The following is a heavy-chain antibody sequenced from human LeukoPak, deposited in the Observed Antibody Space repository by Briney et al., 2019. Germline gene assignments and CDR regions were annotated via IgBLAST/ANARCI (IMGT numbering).Heavy chain of an antibody. D-gene: IGHD5-18*01. V-gene: IGHV1-2*06. J-gene: IGHJ4*02. CDR2: INPNSGGT. CDR1: GYTFTGYY. Sequence: ASVTVSCTASGYTFTGYYMHWVRQAPGQGLEWMGRINPNSGGTNYAQKFQGRVTMTRDTSISTAYMELSRLRSDDTAVYYCARSARVGYSYGYPDYWGRGTLVTVSS. CDR3: ARSARVGYSYGYPDY.